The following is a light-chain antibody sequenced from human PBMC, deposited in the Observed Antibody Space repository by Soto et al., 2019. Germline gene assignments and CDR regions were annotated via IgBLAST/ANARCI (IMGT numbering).Light chain of an antibody. CDR3: AAWDDRLSVA. CDR1: SSNIGTNY. V-gene: IGLV1-47*02. CDR2: NNN. J-gene: IGLJ2*01. Sequence: QAVVTQPPSASGTPGQRVSISCSGSSSNIGTNYVYWYQQLPGTSPKLLIYNNNQRPSGVPDRFSGSKSGTSASLAISGLRSEDEADYYCAAWDDRLSVAFGGGTKLTVL.